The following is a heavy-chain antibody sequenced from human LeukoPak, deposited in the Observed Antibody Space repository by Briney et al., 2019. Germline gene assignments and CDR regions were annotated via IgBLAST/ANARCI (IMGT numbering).Heavy chain of an antibody. J-gene: IGHJ6*03. V-gene: IGHV1-2*02. CDR2: INPNSGGT. Sequence: ASVKVSCKASGYTFTGYYMHWVRQAPGQGLEWMGWINPNSGGTNYSQKFQGRGTMTRDTSISTAYMELSRLRSDDTAVYYCARQRRFPRVLDHYYYYMDVWGKGTTVTVSS. CDR1: GYTFTGYY. CDR3: ARQRRFPRVLDHYYYYMDV. D-gene: IGHD3/OR15-3a*01.